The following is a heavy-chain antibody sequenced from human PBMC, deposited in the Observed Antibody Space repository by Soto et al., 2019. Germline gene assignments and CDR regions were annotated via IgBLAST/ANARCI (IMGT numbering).Heavy chain of an antibody. CDR1: GSTFTDYF. CDR3: ARELYSCGGDCPYYMDY. V-gene: IGHV1-46*01. J-gene: IGHJ4*02. D-gene: IGHD2-21*02. Sequence: ASVKVSCKTSGSTFTDYFIHWVRQAPGQGLEWMGIISLYHHSTSYAQKFQGRLTVTNDTSTTTVYMELSSLTSEDTAVYWCARELYSCGGDCPYYMDYWGQGTLVTVSS. CDR2: ISLYHHST.